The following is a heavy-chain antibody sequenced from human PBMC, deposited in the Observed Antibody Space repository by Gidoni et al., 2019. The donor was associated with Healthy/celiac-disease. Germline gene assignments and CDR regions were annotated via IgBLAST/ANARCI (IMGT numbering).Heavy chain of an antibody. D-gene: IGHD5-12*01. CDR1: GGSISSGSYY. V-gene: IGHV4-61*02. J-gene: IGHJ3*02. CDR2: IYTSGST. CDR3: ARYIVATDDAFDI. Sequence: QVQLQESGPGLVKPSQTLSLTCTVSGGSISSGSYYWSWIRQPAGKGLEWIGRIYTSGSTNYNPSLKSRVTISVDTSKNQFSLKLSSVTAADTAVYYCARYIVATDDAFDIWGQGTMVTVSS.